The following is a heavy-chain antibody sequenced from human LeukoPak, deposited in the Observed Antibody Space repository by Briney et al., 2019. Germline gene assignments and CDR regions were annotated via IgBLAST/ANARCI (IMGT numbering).Heavy chain of an antibody. CDR2: ISCDGSNE. D-gene: IGHD2-2*01. Sequence: GGSLRLSCAATGFTFSSYAMHWVRQAPGKGLEWVAVISCDGSNEYYADSAKGRFTISRDNSKNTLYLQMNSLRAEDTAVYYCARERCSSTSCASPFDPWGQGTLVTVSS. J-gene: IGHJ5*02. CDR1: GFTFSSYA. V-gene: IGHV3-30-3*01. CDR3: ARERCSSTSCASPFDP.